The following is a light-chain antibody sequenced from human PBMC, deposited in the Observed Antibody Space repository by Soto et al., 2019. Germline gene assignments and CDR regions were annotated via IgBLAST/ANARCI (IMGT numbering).Light chain of an antibody. V-gene: IGKV3-11*01. CDR3: HQRSNWPGT. J-gene: IGKJ2*02. CDR2: DAS. Sequence: EIVLTQSPATLSLSPGERATLSCRASQSVSSYLAWYQQKPGQAPRLLIYDASIMATGIPARFSGSGSGTDFTLTISSLEPEDFAVYYCHQRSNWPGTFGQGTKLEIK. CDR1: QSVSSY.